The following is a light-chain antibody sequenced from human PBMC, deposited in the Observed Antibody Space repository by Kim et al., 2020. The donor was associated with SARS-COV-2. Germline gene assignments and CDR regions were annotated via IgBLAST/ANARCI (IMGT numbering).Light chain of an antibody. CDR3: QAWDSSTVV. Sequence: SGSPGRTARITCSGEILGDKGSCWYQQKAGQSPVLVMYQDSRRPSGIPERFSGFNSGDTATLTISGTQAMDEADYYCQAWDSSTVVFGGGTQLTVL. V-gene: IGLV3-1*01. CDR1: ILGDKG. CDR2: QDS. J-gene: IGLJ2*01.